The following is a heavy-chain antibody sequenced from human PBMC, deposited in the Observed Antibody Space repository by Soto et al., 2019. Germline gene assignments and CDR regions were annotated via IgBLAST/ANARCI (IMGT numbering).Heavy chain of an antibody. CDR1: GFTFSGSA. CDR3: TASGSDAFVEY. Sequence: WGSLRLSCTASGFTFSGSAMHWGRQASGKGLEWVGRIRSKTNSYATAYAASVKGRFTISRDDSKNTAYLQMNSLKTEDTAVYYCTASGSDAFVEYWGQGTLVTVSS. D-gene: IGHD5-12*01. CDR2: IRSKTNSYAT. V-gene: IGHV3-73*01. J-gene: IGHJ4*02.